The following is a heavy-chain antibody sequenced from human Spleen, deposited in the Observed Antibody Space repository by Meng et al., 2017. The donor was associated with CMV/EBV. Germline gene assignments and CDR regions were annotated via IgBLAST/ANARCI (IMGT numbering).Heavy chain of an antibody. Sequence: GGSLRLSCAASGFTFSSYGMHWVRQAPGKGLEWVAFIRYDGSNKYYADSVKGRFTISRDNAKNSLYLQMNSLRAEDTAVYYCARVARYYYGMDVWGQGTTVTVSS. J-gene: IGHJ6*02. CDR3: ARVARYYYGMDV. CDR2: IRYDGSNK. V-gene: IGHV3-30*02. CDR1: GFTFSSYG.